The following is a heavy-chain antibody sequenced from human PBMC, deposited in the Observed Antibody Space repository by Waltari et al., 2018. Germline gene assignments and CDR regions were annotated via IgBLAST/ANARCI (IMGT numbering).Heavy chain of an antibody. D-gene: IGHD4-17*01. V-gene: IGHV5-51*01. CDR3: ARLAYGESRGAFDT. CDR2: IYPGDSDT. Sequence: EVQLVQSGAEVKKPGESLKISGKGSGHSFTGYWNGWVRQMPGKGLEWMGSIYPGDSDTRYSPSFQGQVTISADKSISTAYLQWSSLKASDTAMYYCARLAYGESRGAFDTWGQGTMVTVSS. CDR1: GHSFTGYW. J-gene: IGHJ3*02.